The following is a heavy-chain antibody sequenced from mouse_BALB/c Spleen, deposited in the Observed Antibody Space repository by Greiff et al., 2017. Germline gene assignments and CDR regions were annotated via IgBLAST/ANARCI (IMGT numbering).Heavy chain of an antibody. CDR3: ARSYYGNYYFDY. V-gene: IGHV3-8*02. D-gene: IGHD2-10*01. J-gene: IGHJ2*01. CDR2: ISYSGST. Sequence: EVQLQQSGPSLVKPSQTLSLTCSVTGDSITSGYWNWIRKFPGNKLEYMGYISYSGSTYYNPSLKSRISITRDTSKNQYYLQLNSVTTEDTATYYCARSYYGNYYFDYWGQGTTLTVSS. CDR1: GDSITSGY.